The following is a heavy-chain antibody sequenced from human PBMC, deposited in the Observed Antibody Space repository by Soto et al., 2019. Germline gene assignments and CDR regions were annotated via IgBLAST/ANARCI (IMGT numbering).Heavy chain of an antibody. CDR1: GGSISSYY. CDR3: ASMGYHYGSGSYPLDY. D-gene: IGHD3-10*01. CDR2: MYNSGST. J-gene: IGHJ4*02. V-gene: IGHV4-59*08. Sequence: PSETLSLICTVSGGSISSYYWTWIRQPPGKGLEWIGFMYNSGSTHYNPSLKSRVTISLDTSKNQFSLNLRSVTAADTAVYYCASMGYHYGSGSYPLDYWGQRTPVTVSS.